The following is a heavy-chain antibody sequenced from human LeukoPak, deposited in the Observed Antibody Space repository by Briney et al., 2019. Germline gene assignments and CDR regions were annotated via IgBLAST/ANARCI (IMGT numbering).Heavy chain of an antibody. CDR2: ISPSGDIT. J-gene: IGHJ4*02. Sequence: PGGSLRLSCAASGFTFSNQGMNWVRQAPGKGLEWVSGISPSGDITYYADSVKGRFTISRDNSKNTLYLEVISLTAEDTAVYYCAREKMDYWGQGTLVTVSS. CDR3: AREKMDY. V-gene: IGHV3-23*01. CDR1: GFTFSNQG.